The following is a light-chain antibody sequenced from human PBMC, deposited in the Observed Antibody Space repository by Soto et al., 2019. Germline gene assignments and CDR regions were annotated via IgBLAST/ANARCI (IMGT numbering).Light chain of an antibody. CDR2: DAS. V-gene: IGKV3-11*01. J-gene: IGKJ4*01. Sequence: EIVLTQSPATLSLSPGERATLSCRASQSVSSYLAWYQQKPGQAPRLLIYDASNRATGIPARFGGSGSGTDFTLTISSLEPEDFAVYYCQQRSNCPLTFGGGTKVDIK. CDR1: QSVSSY. CDR3: QQRSNCPLT.